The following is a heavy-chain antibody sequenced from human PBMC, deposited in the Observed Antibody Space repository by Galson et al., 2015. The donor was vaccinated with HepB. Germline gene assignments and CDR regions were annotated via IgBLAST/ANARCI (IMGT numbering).Heavy chain of an antibody. CDR3: ARVGGYCSSTSCYAKYGMDV. CDR2: IIPILGIA. Sequence: SVKVSCKASGGTFSSYTISWVRQAPGQGLEWMGRIIPILGIANYAQKFQGRVTITADKSTSTAYMELSSLRSEDTAVYYCARVGGYCSSTSCYAKYGMDVWGQGTTVTVSS. D-gene: IGHD2-2*01. V-gene: IGHV1-69*02. CDR1: GGTFSSYT. J-gene: IGHJ6*02.